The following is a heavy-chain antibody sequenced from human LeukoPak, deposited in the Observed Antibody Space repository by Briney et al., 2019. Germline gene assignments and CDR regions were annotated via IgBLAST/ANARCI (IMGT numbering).Heavy chain of an antibody. CDR3: ARVVPRGSRYLDY. D-gene: IGHD2-15*01. CDR2: IYYSGST. Sequence: SETLSLTCTVSGGSISSSSYYWGWIRQPPGKGLEWIGSIYYSGSTYYNPSLKSRVTISVDMSKNQFSLKLSSVTAADTAVYYCARVVPRGSRYLDYWGQGTLVTVSS. CDR1: GGSISSSSYY. J-gene: IGHJ4*02. V-gene: IGHV4-39*01.